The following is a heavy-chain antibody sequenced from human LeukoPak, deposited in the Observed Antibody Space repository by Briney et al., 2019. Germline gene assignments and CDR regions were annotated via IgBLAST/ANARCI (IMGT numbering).Heavy chain of an antibody. D-gene: IGHD4-23*01. CDR2: INHSGST. J-gene: IGHJ6*02. Sequence: SETLSLTCAVYGGSFSGYYWSWIRQPPGKGLEWIGEINHSGSTNYNPSLKSRVTISVDTSKNQFSLKLGSVTAADTAVYYCARSGLRWSYYYYGMDVWGQGTTVTVSS. V-gene: IGHV4-34*01. CDR3: ARSGLRWSYYYYGMDV. CDR1: GGSFSGYY.